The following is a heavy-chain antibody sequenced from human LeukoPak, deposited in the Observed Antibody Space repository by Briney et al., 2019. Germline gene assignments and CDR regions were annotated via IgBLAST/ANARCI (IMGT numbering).Heavy chain of an antibody. V-gene: IGHV4-59*08. D-gene: IGHD6-6*01. CDR3: AREYSSSSGRRAFDF. CDR1: GGSISSYY. CDR2: IYYSGST. Sequence: SSETLSLTCTVSGGSISSYYWNWIPQPPGKGLEWIGYIYYSGSTNYNPSLKSRVTTLVDTSKNQFSLRLSSVTAADTAVYYCAREYSSSSGRRAFDFWGQGTMVTVSS. J-gene: IGHJ3*01.